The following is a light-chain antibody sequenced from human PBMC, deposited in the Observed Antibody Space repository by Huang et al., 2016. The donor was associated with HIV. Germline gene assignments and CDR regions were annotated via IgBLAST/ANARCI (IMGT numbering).Light chain of an antibody. Sequence: EIVLTQSPGTLSLSPGEGATLSCRASQSINNHYLAWFQQEPGQPPRLLIYVASSRATGVPDRFTGSGSGTDFNLTISRLETEDFAMYFCQHYGTSPQTFGQGTKLEIK. CDR3: QHYGTSPQT. CDR1: QSINNHY. V-gene: IGKV3-20*01. CDR2: VAS. J-gene: IGKJ2*01.